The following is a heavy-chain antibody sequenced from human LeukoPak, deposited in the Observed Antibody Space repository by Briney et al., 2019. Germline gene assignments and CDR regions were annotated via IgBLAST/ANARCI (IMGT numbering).Heavy chain of an antibody. V-gene: IGHV3-30*02. CDR2: IRYDGSNK. CDR3: AKAAHYDFWSGYDY. Sequence: PGGSLRLSCAASGFTFSSYGMHWVRQAPGKGLEWVTFIRYDGSNKYYTDSVKARFTISRDNSKNTLNLQMNSLRAEDTAVYYCAKAAHYDFWSGYDYWGQGTVVTVSS. J-gene: IGHJ4*02. CDR1: GFTFSSYG. D-gene: IGHD3-3*01.